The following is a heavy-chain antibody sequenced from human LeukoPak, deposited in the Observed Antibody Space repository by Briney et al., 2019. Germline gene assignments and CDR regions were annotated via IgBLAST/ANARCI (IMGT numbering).Heavy chain of an antibody. D-gene: IGHD3-22*01. CDR2: ISGSGGST. J-gene: IGHJ4*02. V-gene: IGHV3-23*01. Sequence: GGSLRLSCAVSGLTFSSYAMSWVRQAPGKGLEWASAISGSGGSTYYADSVKGRFTISRDNSKNTLYLQMNSLRAEDTAVYYCAKGRNYYDSSGYYYEWFDYWGQGTLVTVSS. CDR1: GLTFSSYA. CDR3: AKGRNYYDSSGYYYEWFDY.